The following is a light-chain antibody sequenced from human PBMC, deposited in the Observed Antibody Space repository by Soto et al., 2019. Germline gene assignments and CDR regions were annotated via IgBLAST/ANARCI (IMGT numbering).Light chain of an antibody. J-gene: IGKJ5*01. CDR1: QGISSW. CDR3: QQYYSYPIT. CDR2: AAS. Sequence: DIHMTQPPYSLSASVGDRVTISCRASQGISSWLAWYQQKPGKAPKLLIYAASSLQSGVPSRFSGSGSGTDFTLTISGLQSEDFATYYCQQYYSYPITFGQGTRLEIK. V-gene: IGKV1-12*01.